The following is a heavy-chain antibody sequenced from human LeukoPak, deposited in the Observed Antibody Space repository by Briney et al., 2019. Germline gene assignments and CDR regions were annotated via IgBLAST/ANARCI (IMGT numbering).Heavy chain of an antibody. Sequence: PSETLSLTCNVSGGSISSYYWSWIRQPPGKGLEWMGYIYYSGSTNYNPSLESRVTILVDKSKNYFSLKLNSVPAADTAVYYCARQDSSAYPADYWGQGTLVTVSS. CDR3: ARQDSSAYPADY. CDR1: GGSISSYY. J-gene: IGHJ4*02. V-gene: IGHV4-59*08. CDR2: IYYSGST. D-gene: IGHD3-22*01.